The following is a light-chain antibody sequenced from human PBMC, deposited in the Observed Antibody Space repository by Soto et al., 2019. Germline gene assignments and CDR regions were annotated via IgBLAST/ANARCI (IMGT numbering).Light chain of an antibody. CDR2: DVT. J-gene: IGLJ1*01. CDR1: SSDVGGYNY. CDR3: SSYTSSSTPWV. Sequence: CALTQPASVSGSPGQSITISCTGTSSDVGGYNYVSWYQQFSGKAPKLLIYDVTNRPSGVSDRFSGSKSGNTASLTISGLQAEDEADYSCSSYTSSSTPWVFGTGTKVTV. V-gene: IGLV2-14*01.